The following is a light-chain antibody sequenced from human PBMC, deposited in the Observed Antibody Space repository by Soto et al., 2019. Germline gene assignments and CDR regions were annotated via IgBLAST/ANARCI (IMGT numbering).Light chain of an antibody. V-gene: IGKV3-20*01. CDR2: GAS. Sequence: EIVLTQSPGTLSLSPGERATLSCRASQSVSSSYLAWYQHKPGQAPRLLIYGASSRATGIPDRFSGSGSGTDFTLTISSLQSEDFAVYYCQQYNNWPRTFGQGTKLEIK. CDR1: QSVSSSY. CDR3: QQYNNWPRT. J-gene: IGKJ2*01.